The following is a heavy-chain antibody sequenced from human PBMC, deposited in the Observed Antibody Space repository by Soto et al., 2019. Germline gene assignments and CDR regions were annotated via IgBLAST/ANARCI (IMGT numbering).Heavy chain of an antibody. V-gene: IGHV1-18*04. CDR3: ARGGLGYCSGGSCYEFDY. Sequence: ASVKVSCKASGYTFTSCGISWVRQAPGQGLEWMGWISGFNGNTQYAQKFQDRVTMTTDTSTNAAHMEVRTLTSDDTAVYYCARGGLGYCSGGSCYEFDYWGQGTLVTVSS. J-gene: IGHJ4*02. D-gene: IGHD2-15*01. CDR1: GYTFTSCG. CDR2: ISGFNGNT.